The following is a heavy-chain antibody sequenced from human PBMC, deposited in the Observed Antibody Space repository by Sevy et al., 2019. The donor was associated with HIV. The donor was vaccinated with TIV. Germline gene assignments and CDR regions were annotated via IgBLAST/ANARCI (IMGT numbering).Heavy chain of an antibody. CDR2: ISAYNGNT. Sequence: ASVKVSCKASGYTFTSYGISWVRQAPGQGLEWMGWISAYNGNTNYAQKLQGRVTMTKDTSTSTAYMELRSLRSDDTAVYYCARGGNRYNWNADYFDYWGQGTLVTVSS. CDR3: ARGGNRYNWNADYFDY. J-gene: IGHJ4*02. V-gene: IGHV1-18*01. CDR1: GYTFTSYG. D-gene: IGHD1-1*01.